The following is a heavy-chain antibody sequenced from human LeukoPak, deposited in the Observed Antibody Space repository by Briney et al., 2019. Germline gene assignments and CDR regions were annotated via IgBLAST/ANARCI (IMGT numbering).Heavy chain of an antibody. J-gene: IGHJ6*03. V-gene: IGHV4-34*01. D-gene: IGHD2-2*01. CDR1: GGSFSGYY. Sequence: SETLSLTCAVYGGSFSGYYWSWIRQPPGKGLEWIGEINHSGSTNYNPYLKSRVTISVDTSKNQFSLKLSSVTAADTAVYYCAGSLGIVVVPAAHYYYYMDVWGKGTTVTVSS. CDR3: AGSLGIVVVPAAHYYYYMDV. CDR2: INHSGST.